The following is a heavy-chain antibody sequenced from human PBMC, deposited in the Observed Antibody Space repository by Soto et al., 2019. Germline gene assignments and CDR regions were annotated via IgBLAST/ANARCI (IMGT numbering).Heavy chain of an antibody. V-gene: IGHV3-7*01. CDR2: IKQDGSEK. D-gene: IGHD3-16*01. J-gene: IGHJ3*02. Sequence: GGSLRLSCAASGFTFSSYWMSWVRQAPGKGLEWVANIKQDGSEKYYVDSVKGRFTISRDNAKNSLYLQMNSLRAEDTAVYYCARAGRYDYIWGSSVLSFDIWGQGTMVTVSS. CDR3: ARAGRYDYIWGSSVLSFDI. CDR1: GFTFSSYW.